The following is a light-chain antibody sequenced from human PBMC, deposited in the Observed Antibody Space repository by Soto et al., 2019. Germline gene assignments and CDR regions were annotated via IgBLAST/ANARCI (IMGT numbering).Light chain of an antibody. CDR3: QQSNIYPYT. CDR1: QSISSW. V-gene: IGKV1-5*01. Sequence: DIQMTQSPSTLSASVGDRVTITCRASQSISSWLAWYQQKPGKAPKLLIYDASNLESGVPSRFSGGGSGTEFTPTISSLQPDDFATYYCQQSNIYPYTFGQGTKVDIK. J-gene: IGKJ2*01. CDR2: DAS.